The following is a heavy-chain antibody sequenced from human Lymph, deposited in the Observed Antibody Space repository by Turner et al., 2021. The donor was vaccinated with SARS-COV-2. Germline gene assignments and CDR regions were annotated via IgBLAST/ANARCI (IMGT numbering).Heavy chain of an antibody. J-gene: IGHJ6*02. CDR2: IKQDGSGN. V-gene: IGHV3-7*03. Sequence: EVQLGESGGGLVQQGESLRLSCAASGFTFSSYCMSWVRQAPGKGLEWVANIKQDGSGNYYVDSVKGRFTISRDNAKNSLYLQMNSLRADDTAVYFCARVGVRFEWSDGYHYYYAMDVWGQGTTVTVSS. CDR3: ARVGVRFEWSDGYHYYYAMDV. D-gene: IGHD3-3*01. CDR1: GFTFSSYC.